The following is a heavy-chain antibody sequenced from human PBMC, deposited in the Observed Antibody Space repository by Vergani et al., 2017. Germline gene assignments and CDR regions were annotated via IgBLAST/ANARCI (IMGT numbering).Heavy chain of an antibody. CDR2: VIPILGIA. CDR1: GGTFSSYA. CDR3: DGAPPPLIVVVTARLDAFDI. D-gene: IGHD2-21*02. V-gene: IGHV1-69*04. Sequence: QVQLVQSGAEVKKPGSSVKVSCKASGGTFSSYAISWVRQAPGQGLEWMGRVIPILGIANYAQKVQGRVTITADKSTSTTYMELSSLRSEDTAVYYCDGAPPPLIVVVTARLDAFDIWGQGTMVTVSS. J-gene: IGHJ3*02.